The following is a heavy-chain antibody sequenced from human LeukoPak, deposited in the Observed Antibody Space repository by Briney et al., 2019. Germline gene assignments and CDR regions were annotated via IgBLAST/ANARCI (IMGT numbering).Heavy chain of an antibody. CDR3: ARGPYYYDSSGYSY. CDR2: IYHSGST. Sequence: SETLSLTCTVSGYSISSGYYWGWIRQPPGKGLEWIGSIYHSGSTYYNPPLKSRVTISVDTSKNQFSLKLSSVTAADTAVYYCARGPYYYDSSGYSYWGQGTLVTVSS. J-gene: IGHJ4*02. CDR1: GYSISSGYY. V-gene: IGHV4-38-2*02. D-gene: IGHD3-22*01.